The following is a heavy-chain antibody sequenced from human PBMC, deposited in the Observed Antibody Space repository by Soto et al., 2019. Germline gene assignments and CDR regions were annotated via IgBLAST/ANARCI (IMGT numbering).Heavy chain of an antibody. Sequence: EVQLLESGGDLVQPGGSLRLSCAASGFAFANYAMTWVRQAPGKGLEWVSTIGGGGGSTYYADPVKGRFTISRVNSKNTVYLQMNSLRAEDTAVYFCAKERLGRGADYWGQGTLVTVSS. CDR3: AKERLGRGADY. CDR2: IGGGGGST. J-gene: IGHJ4*02. D-gene: IGHD1-1*01. V-gene: IGHV3-23*01. CDR1: GFAFANYA.